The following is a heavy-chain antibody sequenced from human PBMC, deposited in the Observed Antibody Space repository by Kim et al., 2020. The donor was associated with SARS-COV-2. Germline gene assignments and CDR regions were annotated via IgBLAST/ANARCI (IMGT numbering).Heavy chain of an antibody. CDR1: GFTFSSYV. D-gene: IGHD2-15*01. J-gene: IGHJ4*02. V-gene: IGHV3-23*01. CDR3: AKLSLVAATQGPFRYFDY. Sequence: GGSLRLSCAASGFTFSSYVMSWVRQAPVKGLEWVSVISASGGTTYYADSVKGRFTISRDNSKNTLYLQMNSLRAEDTAVYYCAKLSLVAATQGPFRYFDYWGQGTLVTVSS. CDR2: ISASGGTT.